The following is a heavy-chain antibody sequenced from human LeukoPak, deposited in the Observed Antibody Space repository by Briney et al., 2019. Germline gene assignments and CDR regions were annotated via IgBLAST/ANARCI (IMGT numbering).Heavy chain of an antibody. J-gene: IGHJ6*03. CDR1: GGSISSYY. CDR3: ARSHGTLYYYYYMDV. D-gene: IGHD6-13*01. V-gene: IGHV4-4*07. Sequence: SETLSLTCTVSGGSISSYYWSWVRQPAGKGLEWIGRIYTSGSTNYNPSLKSRVTMSVDTSKNQFSLKLSSVTAADTAVYYCARSHGTLYYYYYMDVWGKGTTVTVSS. CDR2: IYTSGST.